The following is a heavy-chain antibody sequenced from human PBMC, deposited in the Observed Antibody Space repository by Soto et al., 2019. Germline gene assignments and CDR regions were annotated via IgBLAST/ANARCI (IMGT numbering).Heavy chain of an antibody. D-gene: IGHD3-10*01. J-gene: IGHJ3*02. CDR3: ARQIGELPSAFDI. CDR2: IDPSDSYI. V-gene: IGHV5-10-1*01. CDR1: GYSFTSYW. Sequence: GESLKISYTGSGYSFTSYWISWVRQMPGKGLEWMGRIDPSDSYINYSPSFQGHVTISGDKSISTAYLQWSSLKASDTAMYYCARQIGELPSAFDIWGQGTMVTVSS.